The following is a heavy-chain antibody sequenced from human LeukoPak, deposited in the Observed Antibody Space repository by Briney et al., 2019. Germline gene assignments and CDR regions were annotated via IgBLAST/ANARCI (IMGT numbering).Heavy chain of an antibody. CDR3: ARVPHWTYVPDY. D-gene: IGHD3-16*01. CDR2: IKSSNT. CDR1: GGSISSDRFY. Sequence: SETLSLTCTVSGGSISSDRFYWTWVRQPAGKGLEWIGRIKSSNTNCNPSLKSRVSISLDTSTNQFSLKLSSLTAADTAVYYCARVPHWTYVPDYWGQGTLVTVSS. J-gene: IGHJ4*02. V-gene: IGHV4-61*02.